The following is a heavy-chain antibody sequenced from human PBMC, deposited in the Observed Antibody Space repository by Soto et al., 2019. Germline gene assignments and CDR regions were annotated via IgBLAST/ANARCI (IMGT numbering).Heavy chain of an antibody. D-gene: IGHD3-10*01. V-gene: IGHV1-58*02. CDR1: GFTFTSSA. J-gene: IGHJ6*02. Sequence: SVKVSCKASGFTFTSSAMQWVRQARGQRLEWIGWIVVGSGNTNYAQKFQERVTITRDMSTSTAYMELSSLRSEDTAVYYCAADSGGSGSYPDKYYYYYYGMDVWGQ. CDR2: IVVGSGNT. CDR3: AADSGGSGSYPDKYYYYYYGMDV.